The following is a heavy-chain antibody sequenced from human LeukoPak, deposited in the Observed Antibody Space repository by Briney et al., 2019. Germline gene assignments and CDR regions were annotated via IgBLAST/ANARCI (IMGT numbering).Heavy chain of an antibody. Sequence: GGSLRLSGAASGFTFSSYGMHWVRQAPGKGLEWVAFIRYDGSNKYYADSVKGRFTISRDNSKNTLYLQMNSLRAEDTAVYYCAKKNYGDYYTDYWGQGTLVTVSS. J-gene: IGHJ4*02. CDR3: AKKNYGDYYTDY. D-gene: IGHD4-17*01. CDR2: IRYDGSNK. V-gene: IGHV3-30*02. CDR1: GFTFSSYG.